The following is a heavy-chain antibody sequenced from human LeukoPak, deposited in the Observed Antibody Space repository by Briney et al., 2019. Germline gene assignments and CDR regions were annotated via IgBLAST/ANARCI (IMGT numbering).Heavy chain of an antibody. CDR2: IYTSGST. V-gene: IGHV4-61*02. J-gene: IGHJ4*02. D-gene: IGHD3-16*01. CDR1: GGSISSGSYY. Sequence: SETLSLTCSVSGGSISSGSYYWRWIRQPAGKGLEWIGRIYTSGSTNYNPSLKSRVIISVDTSKNQFSLKLSSVTAADTAVYYCARGGEIIDYWGQGTLVTVSS. CDR3: ARGGEIIDY.